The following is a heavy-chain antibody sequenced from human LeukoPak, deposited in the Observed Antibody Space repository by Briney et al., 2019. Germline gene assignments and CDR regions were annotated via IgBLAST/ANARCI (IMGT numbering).Heavy chain of an antibody. CDR2: IKQDGSEK. CDR3: ARERNYGSGITIWVLVY. Sequence: SGGSLRLSCAASGFTFSNAWMSWVRQAPGKGLEWVANIKQDGSEKYYVDSVKGRFTISRDNAKNSLYLQMNSLRAEDTAVYYCARERNYGSGITIWVLVYWGQGTLVTVSS. D-gene: IGHD3-10*01. J-gene: IGHJ4*02. V-gene: IGHV3-7*04. CDR1: GFTFSNAW.